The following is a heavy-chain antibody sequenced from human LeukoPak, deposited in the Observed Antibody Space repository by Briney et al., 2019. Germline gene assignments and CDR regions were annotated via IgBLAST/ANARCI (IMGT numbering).Heavy chain of an antibody. D-gene: IGHD3-10*01. CDR3: ARVLNYYGSENFDY. CDR2: TKQDGSEK. J-gene: IGHJ4*02. V-gene: IGHV3-7*04. CDR1: GFTFSSYW. Sequence: GGSLRLSCAASGFTFSSYWMSWVRQAPGKGLEWVANTKQDGSEKYYVDSVKGRFTISRDNAKNSLYLQMNSLRAEDTAVYYCARVLNYYGSENFDYWGQGTLVTVSS.